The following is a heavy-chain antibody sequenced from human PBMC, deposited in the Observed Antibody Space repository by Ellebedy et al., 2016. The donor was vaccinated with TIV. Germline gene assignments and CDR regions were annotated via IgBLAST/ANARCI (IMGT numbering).Heavy chain of an antibody. D-gene: IGHD7-27*01. CDR3: GRERWGLGDY. V-gene: IGHV3-74*03. Sequence: GESLKISCAASGFSFGSYWMLWVRQPPGKGLEWVSRIKADGSGITYADSVRGRFTISRGNAENTLYLQMDSLRVEDTAVYYCGRERWGLGDYWGQGTLVTVSS. CDR2: IKADGSGI. J-gene: IGHJ4*02. CDR1: GFSFGSYW.